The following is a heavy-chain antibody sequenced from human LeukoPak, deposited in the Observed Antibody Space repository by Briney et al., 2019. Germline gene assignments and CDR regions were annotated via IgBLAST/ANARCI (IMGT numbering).Heavy chain of an antibody. Sequence: SETLSLTCTVSGGSISSGSYYWSWIRQPAGKGLEWIGRIYTSGSTNYNPSLKSRVIISLDTSRTQFSLRLSSVTAADTAVYYCARENDRYGRIDYWGQGIHVTVSS. J-gene: IGHJ4*02. CDR2: IYTSGST. CDR1: GGSISSGSYY. V-gene: IGHV4-61*02. CDR3: ARENDRYGRIDY. D-gene: IGHD1-1*01.